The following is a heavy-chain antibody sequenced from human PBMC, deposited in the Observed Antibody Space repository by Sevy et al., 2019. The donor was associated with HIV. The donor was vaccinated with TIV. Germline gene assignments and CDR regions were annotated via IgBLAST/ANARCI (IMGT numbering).Heavy chain of an antibody. CDR3: AHETVGRFDS. CDR1: GFTFSAYW. CDR2: IKSDGSDK. J-gene: IGHJ4*02. D-gene: IGHD3-16*01. Sequence: GGSLRLYCAASGFTFSAYWMNWVRQAPGKGLEWVANIKSDGSDKHYVDSVEGRFTISRDNAKNSLYLQMNSLRVEDTAVYYCAHETVGRFDSWGQGTLVTVSS. V-gene: IGHV3-7*01.